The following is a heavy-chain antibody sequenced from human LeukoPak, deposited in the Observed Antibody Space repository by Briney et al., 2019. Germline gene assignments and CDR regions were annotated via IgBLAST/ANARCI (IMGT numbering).Heavy chain of an antibody. CDR3: ARDMAYYDFWSGRPH. V-gene: IGHV3-7*01. CDR1: GFTFSSYW. CDR2: IKQDGSEK. Sequence: PGGSLRLSCAASGFTFSSYWMSWVRQAPGKGLEWVANIKQDGSEKYYVDSVKGRFTISRDNAKNSLYLQMNSLRAEETAVYYCARDMAYYDFWSGRPHWGQGTLVTVSS. D-gene: IGHD3-3*01. J-gene: IGHJ4*02.